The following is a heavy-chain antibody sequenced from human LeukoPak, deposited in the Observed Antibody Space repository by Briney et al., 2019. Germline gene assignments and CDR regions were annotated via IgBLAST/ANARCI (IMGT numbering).Heavy chain of an antibody. CDR2: INDNTGGT. D-gene: IGHD2-21*02. J-gene: IGHJ6*02. CDR3: ARASYPGDWSGMGV. V-gene: IGHV1-2*02. Sequence: ASVKLSCKVSGYTFTGYYIHWVRQAPGHGLEWVGLINDNTGGTKYVQSFQGRVTMTRDTSISTAYMELSGLISDDTAVYYCARASYPGDWSGMGVWGQGTTVTVSS. CDR1: GYTFTGYY.